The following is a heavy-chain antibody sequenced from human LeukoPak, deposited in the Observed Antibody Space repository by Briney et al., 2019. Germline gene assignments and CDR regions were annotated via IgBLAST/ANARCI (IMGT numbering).Heavy chain of an antibody. CDR3: ADPGVAY. J-gene: IGHJ4*02. D-gene: IGHD2-8*01. CDR1: GFTFSSHW. V-gene: IGHV3-7*01. CDR2: IKQNGSEK. Sequence: GGSLRLSCAASGFTFSSHWMSWVRQAPGKGLECVANIKQNGSEKSYVDSVKGRFTISRDDAQNSLYLQMNDLTADDTAIYYCADPGVAYWGQGTLVTVSS.